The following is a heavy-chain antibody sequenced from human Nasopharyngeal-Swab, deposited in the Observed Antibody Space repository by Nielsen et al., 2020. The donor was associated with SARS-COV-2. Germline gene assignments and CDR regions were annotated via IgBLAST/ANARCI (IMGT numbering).Heavy chain of an antibody. CDR3: ARARGINLGLGVVGDMDV. Sequence: GGSLRLSCAASGFTFSSYDMHWVRQVTVKGLEWVSSIGTEGDTHYPDSVKGRFTISRENAKSSLYLQMNILRAEDTGVYYCARARGINLGLGVVGDMDVWGKGTTVTVSS. CDR2: IGTEGDT. J-gene: IGHJ6*03. V-gene: IGHV3-13*01. CDR1: GFTFSSYD. D-gene: IGHD3-3*01.